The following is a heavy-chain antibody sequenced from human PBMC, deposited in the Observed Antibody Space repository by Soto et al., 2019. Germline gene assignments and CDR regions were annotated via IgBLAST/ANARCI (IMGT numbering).Heavy chain of an antibody. D-gene: IGHD2-8*01. CDR2: VNGYNNKR. Sequence: IQLVQSAGEVKRPGASVKVSCKASGYTFNTFGITWVRQAPGQGLEWMGCVNGYNNKRDYSRKLQERITLTADPSTSTSYMELMSLTSDDTAVYYCAGWCGKYFGVSVFWSQGTLVTVSS. J-gene: IGHJ4*02. CDR1: GYTFNTFG. V-gene: IGHV1-18*01. CDR3: AGWCGKYFGVSVF.